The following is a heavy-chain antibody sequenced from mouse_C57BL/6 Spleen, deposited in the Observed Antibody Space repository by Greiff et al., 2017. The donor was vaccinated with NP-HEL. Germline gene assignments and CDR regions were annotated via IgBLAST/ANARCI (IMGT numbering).Heavy chain of an antibody. CDR3: ARLGSYRGYYAMDY. D-gene: IGHD3-1*01. CDR1: GYTFTSYW. V-gene: IGHV1-7*01. Sequence: VQLQQSGAELAKPGASVKLSCKASGYTFTSYWMHWVKQRPGQGLEWIGYINPSSGYTKYNQKFKDKAPLTADKSSSTAYMQLSSLTYEDSAVYYCARLGSYRGYYAMDYWGQGTSVTVSS. CDR2: INPSSGYT. J-gene: IGHJ4*01.